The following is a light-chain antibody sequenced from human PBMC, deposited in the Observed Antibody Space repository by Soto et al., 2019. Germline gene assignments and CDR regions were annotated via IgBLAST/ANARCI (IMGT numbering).Light chain of an antibody. CDR2: GAS. V-gene: IGKV3-20*01. CDR1: QSVSSSY. J-gene: IGKJ2*01. CDR3: QQYGSSPPYMYT. Sequence: EIVLTQSPGTLSLSPGERATLSCRASQSVSSSYLAWYQQKPGQAPRLLIYGASSRATGIPDRFSGSGSGTDFTVTISRLEPEDFAVYYCQQYGSSPPYMYTFGQGTKLEIK.